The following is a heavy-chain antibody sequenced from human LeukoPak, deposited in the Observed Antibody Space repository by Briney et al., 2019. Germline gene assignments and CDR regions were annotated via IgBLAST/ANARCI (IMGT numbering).Heavy chain of an antibody. V-gene: IGHV3-7*01. CDR2: INQDGSDI. D-gene: IGHD6-19*01. CDR1: GFAFSTYS. J-gene: IGHJ4*02. CDR3: VRGSGWFYY. Sequence: GRSLRLSCAASGFAFSTYSTHWVRQAPGKGLEWVANINQDGSDIHYVDSVEGRITISRDNAKNALSLQLNSLRAEDTAVYYCVRGSGWFYYWGQGTLVTVSS.